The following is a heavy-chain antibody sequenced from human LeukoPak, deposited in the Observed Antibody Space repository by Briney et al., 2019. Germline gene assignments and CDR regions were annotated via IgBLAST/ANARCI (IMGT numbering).Heavy chain of an antibody. Sequence: GGSLRLSCAASGFTFSSYAMSWVRQAPGKGLEWVSAISGSGGSTYYADSVKGRFTISRDNSKNTLYLQMNSLRAEDTAVYYCAKEQTTAAAGLYYYYGMDVWGQGTTVTVSS. CDR3: AKEQTTAAAGLYYYYGMDV. CDR2: ISGSGGST. V-gene: IGHV3-23*01. CDR1: GFTFSSYA. D-gene: IGHD6-13*01. J-gene: IGHJ6*02.